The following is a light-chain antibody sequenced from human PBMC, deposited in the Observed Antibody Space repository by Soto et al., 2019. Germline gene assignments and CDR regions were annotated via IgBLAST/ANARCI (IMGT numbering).Light chain of an antibody. CDR1: QSVSSSY. J-gene: IGKJ2*01. V-gene: IGKV3-20*01. Sequence: EIVLTQSPGTLSLSPGERATLSCRASQSVSSSYLVWYQQKPGQAPRLLIYGASSRATGIPDRFSGSGSGKDFTLPISRLEPEDFAVYYCQQYGSSPLYTFGQGTKLEI. CDR2: GAS. CDR3: QQYGSSPLYT.